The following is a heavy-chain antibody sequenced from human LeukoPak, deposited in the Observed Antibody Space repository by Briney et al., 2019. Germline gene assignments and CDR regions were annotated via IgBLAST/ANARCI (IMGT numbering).Heavy chain of an antibody. J-gene: IGHJ4*02. D-gene: IGHD1-1*01. CDR2: IKEDGSAT. Sequence: PGGSLRLSCAASGFTFSTYWMTWVPQAPGKGPEWVANIKEDGSATYYVDSVKGRFTISRGNAKKSLYLQMNSLRAEDTAVYYCARDSPGYLAYDSWGQGTLVTVSS. CDR1: GFTFSTYW. V-gene: IGHV3-7*04. CDR3: ARDSPGYLAYDS.